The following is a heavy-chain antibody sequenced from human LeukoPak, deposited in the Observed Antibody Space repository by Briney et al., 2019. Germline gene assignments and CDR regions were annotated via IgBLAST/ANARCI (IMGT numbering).Heavy chain of an antibody. CDR1: GGSFSGYY. CDR3: ARDRITMVRGVPFDP. CDR2: INHSGST. J-gene: IGHJ5*02. Sequence: PSETLSLTCAVYGGSFSGYYWSWIRQPPGKGLEWIGEINHSGSTNYNPSLKSRVTISVDTSKNQFSLKLSSVTAADTAVYYCARDRITMVRGVPFDPWGQGTLVTVSS. D-gene: IGHD3-10*01. V-gene: IGHV4-34*01.